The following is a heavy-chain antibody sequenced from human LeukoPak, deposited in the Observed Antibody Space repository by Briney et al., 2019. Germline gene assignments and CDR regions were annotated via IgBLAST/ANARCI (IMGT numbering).Heavy chain of an antibody. Sequence: PSETLSLTCAVYGGSFSGYYWNWIRQPPGKGLEWIGEINHSGSTNYNPSLKSRVTISVDTSKNQFSLKLSSVTAADTAVYYCARDRLGGSGSYYKFWFDPWGQGTLVTVSS. V-gene: IGHV4-34*01. J-gene: IGHJ5*02. CDR2: INHSGST. CDR1: GGSFSGYY. CDR3: ARDRLGGSGSYYKFWFDP. D-gene: IGHD3-10*01.